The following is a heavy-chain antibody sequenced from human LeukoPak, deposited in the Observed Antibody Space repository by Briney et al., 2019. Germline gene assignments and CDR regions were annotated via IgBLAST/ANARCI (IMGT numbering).Heavy chain of an antibody. CDR3: ARGGANWNDKGVFDY. CDR1: GGSISSSSYY. CDR2: IYASGTT. D-gene: IGHD1-20*01. J-gene: IGHJ4*02. V-gene: IGHV4-61*02. Sequence: SETLSLTCTVSGGSISSSSYYWSWIRQPAGKGLEWIGRIYASGTTYYNPSLKSRLSMSVDTSKNQFSLILRSVTAADTAVYYCARGGANWNDKGVFDYWGQGTLATVSS.